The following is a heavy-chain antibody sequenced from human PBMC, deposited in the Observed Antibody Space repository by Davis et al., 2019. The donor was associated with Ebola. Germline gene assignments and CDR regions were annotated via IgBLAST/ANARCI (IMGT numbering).Heavy chain of an antibody. Sequence: ASVKVSCKASGHTFSSYAMHWVRQAPGQRLEWMGWINVGNGNTKYSQKFQGRVTITRDTSATTAYMELSSLRSEDTAVYYCARYPGDMVRGAPYYYYYGMDVWGQGTTVTVSS. J-gene: IGHJ6*02. CDR3: ARYPGDMVRGAPYYYYYGMDV. V-gene: IGHV1-3*01. CDR1: GHTFSSYA. CDR2: INVGNGNT. D-gene: IGHD3-10*01.